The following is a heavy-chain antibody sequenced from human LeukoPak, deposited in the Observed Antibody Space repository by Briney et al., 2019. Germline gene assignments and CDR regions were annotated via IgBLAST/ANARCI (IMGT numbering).Heavy chain of an antibody. D-gene: IGHD4-11*01. J-gene: IGHJ4*02. V-gene: IGHV3-23*01. Sequence: PGGSLRLSCAASGFTFSSYAMSWVRQAPGKGLEWVSAISLSGGSTYYAESVKGRFTISRDNSQNTVDLHMNSLRAEDTAVYYCAKDAQRGFDYSNSLEYWGQGTLVTVSS. CDR3: AKDAQRGFDYSNSLEY. CDR2: ISLSGGST. CDR1: GFTFSSYA.